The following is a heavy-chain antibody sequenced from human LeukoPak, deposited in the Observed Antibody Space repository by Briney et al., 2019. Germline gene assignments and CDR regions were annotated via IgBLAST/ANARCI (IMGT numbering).Heavy chain of an antibody. D-gene: IGHD3-9*01. CDR3: AKVYILTGYFYYFDY. J-gene: IGHJ4*02. Sequence: GGSLRLSCAASGFTFSSYAMSWVRQAPGKGLEWVSAISGSGGSAYYADSVKGRFTISRDNSKNTLYLQMNSLRAEDTAVYYCAKVYILTGYFYYFDYWGQGTLVTVSS. CDR1: GFTFSSYA. CDR2: ISGSGGSA. V-gene: IGHV3-23*01.